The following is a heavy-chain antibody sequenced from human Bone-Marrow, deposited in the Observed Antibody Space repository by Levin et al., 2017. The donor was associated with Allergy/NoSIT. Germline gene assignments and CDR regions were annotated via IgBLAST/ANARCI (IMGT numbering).Heavy chain of an antibody. Sequence: GGSLRLSCKPSGSTFSNYDITWVRQAPGQGLEWMGWISGYNGNTNYAQKVQGRVTMTTDTSTSTAYMELRSLRSDDTAVYYCTRGSGSSSSGLGYWGQGTLSPSPQ. D-gene: IGHD3-10*01. CDR2: ISGYNGNT. CDR3: TRGSGSSSSGLGY. J-gene: IGHJ4*02. V-gene: IGHV1-18*01. CDR1: GSTFSNYD.